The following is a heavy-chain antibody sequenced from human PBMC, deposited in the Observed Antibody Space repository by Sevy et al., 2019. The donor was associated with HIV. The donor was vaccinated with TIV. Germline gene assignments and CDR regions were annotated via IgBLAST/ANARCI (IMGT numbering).Heavy chain of an antibody. J-gene: IGHJ3*01. V-gene: IGHV3-74*01. D-gene: IGHD3-22*01. CDR2: SNSDEISR. CDR1: GFSFSSYW. CDR3: AIAHYYYDSSGYMGIDAFDV. Sequence: GGSLRLSCAASGFSFSSYWMHWVRQAPGKGLEWVSRSNSDEISRSYADSVMGRFTISRDNAKNTLYLQMENLRVEDTAIYYCAIAHYYYDSSGYMGIDAFDVWGQGTTVTVSS.